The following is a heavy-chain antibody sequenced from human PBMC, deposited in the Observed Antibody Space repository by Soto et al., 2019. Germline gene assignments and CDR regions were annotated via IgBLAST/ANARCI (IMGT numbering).Heavy chain of an antibody. CDR2: IIPIFGTA. Sequence: SVKVSCKASGGTFSSYAISWVRQAPGQGLEWMGGIIPIFGTANYAQKFQGRVTITADESTSTAYMELSSLRSEDTAVYYCASRITIFGVDEYYGMDVWGQGTTVTVSS. D-gene: IGHD3-3*01. J-gene: IGHJ6*02. V-gene: IGHV1-69*13. CDR3: ASRITIFGVDEYYGMDV. CDR1: GGTFSSYA.